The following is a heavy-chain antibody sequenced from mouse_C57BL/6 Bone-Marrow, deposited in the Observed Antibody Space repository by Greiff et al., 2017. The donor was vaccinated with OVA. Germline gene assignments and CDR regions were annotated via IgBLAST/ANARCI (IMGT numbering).Heavy chain of an antibody. CDR1: GFNIKDDY. CDR3: TQIREDAMDY. Sequence: EVQLQQSGAELVRPGASVKLSCTASGFNIKDDYMHWVKQRPEQGLEWIGWIDPENGDTEYASKFQGKATITADTSSNTAYLQLSSLTSEDTAVYYCTQIREDAMDYWGQGTSVTVSS. V-gene: IGHV14-4*01. CDR2: IDPENGDT. J-gene: IGHJ4*01.